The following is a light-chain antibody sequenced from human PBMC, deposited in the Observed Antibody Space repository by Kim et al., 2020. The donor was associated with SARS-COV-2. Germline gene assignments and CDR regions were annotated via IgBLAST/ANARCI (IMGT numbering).Light chain of an antibody. V-gene: IGLV2-14*03. CDR2: DVS. CDR3: TSYTGADIVL. J-gene: IGLJ3*02. CDR1: SSLVGDYNY. Sequence: QSALTQPASVSGSPGQSITISCTGTSSLVGDYNYVSWYQQHPDKAPKLIIYDVSYRPSGVSTRFSGSKSGNTASLTISWLQAADEADYYCTSYTGADIVLFGGGTKLTVL.